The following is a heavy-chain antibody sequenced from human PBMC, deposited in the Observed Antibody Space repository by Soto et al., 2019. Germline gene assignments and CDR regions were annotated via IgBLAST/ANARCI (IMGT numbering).Heavy chain of an antibody. J-gene: IGHJ6*02. Sequence: ASVKVSCKASGYSFTSYGISWVRQAPGQGLEWMGWISGYNGNTNYAQKVQGRVTMTTETSTSTAYMELRSLRSDDTAVYYCARRTRCNEGGYYNYSMDVWGQGTTVTVSS. D-gene: IGHD1-1*01. V-gene: IGHV1-18*01. CDR2: ISGYNGNT. CDR3: ARRTRCNEGGYYNYSMDV. CDR1: GYSFTSYG.